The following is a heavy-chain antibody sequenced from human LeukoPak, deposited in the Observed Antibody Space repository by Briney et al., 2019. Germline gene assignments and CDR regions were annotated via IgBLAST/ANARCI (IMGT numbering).Heavy chain of an antibody. CDR1: GFTFDDYA. J-gene: IGHJ3*02. Sequence: PGGSLRLSCAASGFTFDDYAMHWVRQAPGKGLEWVSGISWNSGSIGYADSVKGRFTISRGNAKNSLYLQMNSLRAEDTALYYCAKDTPGDYFDAFDIWGQGTMVTVSS. D-gene: IGHD7-27*01. CDR3: AKDTPGDYFDAFDI. CDR2: ISWNSGSI. V-gene: IGHV3-9*01.